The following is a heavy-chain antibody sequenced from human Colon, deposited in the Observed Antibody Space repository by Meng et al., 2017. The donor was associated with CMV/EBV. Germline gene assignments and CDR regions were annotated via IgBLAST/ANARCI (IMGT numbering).Heavy chain of an antibody. J-gene: IGHJ4*02. CDR3: VKEGSSGHTFEY. V-gene: IGHV3-30*02. CDR1: GVTFRSYG. CDR2: IQYDGSNK. Sequence: PVVEVGGVLVQSGGSRRLSCAASGVTFRSYGMQWVRRAPGKGLEWVAFIQYDGSNKYYADSVKGRFTISRDNSKNTLSLEMNSLRPEDTAVYYCVKEGSSGHTFEYWGQGTLVTVSS. D-gene: IGHD6-19*01.